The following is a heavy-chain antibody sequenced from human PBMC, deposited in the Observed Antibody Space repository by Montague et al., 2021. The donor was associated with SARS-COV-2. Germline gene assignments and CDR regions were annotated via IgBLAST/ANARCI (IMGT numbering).Heavy chain of an antibody. CDR3: ARDSFGSIDF. V-gene: IGHV3-30*04. Sequence: SLRLSCAASGFTFRTYPMHWVRQAPGKGLEWVTIISSDGSIKYXXXSVKGRFTISRDDTKSTLYLQMNSLRAEDTAVYYCARDSFGSIDFWGQGTLVTVSS. D-gene: IGHD3-16*01. CDR2: ISSDGSIK. CDR1: GFTFRTYP. J-gene: IGHJ4*02.